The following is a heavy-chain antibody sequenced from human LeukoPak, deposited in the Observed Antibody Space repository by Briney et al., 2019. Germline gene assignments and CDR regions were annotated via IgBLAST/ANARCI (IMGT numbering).Heavy chain of an antibody. CDR1: GFTFSSYS. J-gene: IGHJ5*02. CDR3: AREAIPAAGTLNWFDP. V-gene: IGHV3-21*01. CDR2: ISSSSSYI. D-gene: IGHD6-13*01. Sequence: PGRSLRLSCAASGFTFSSYSMNSVRQAPGKGLEWVSSISSSSSYIYYADSEKGRFTISRDNAKNSLYLQMNSLRAEDTAVYYCAREAIPAAGTLNWFDPWGQGTLVTVSS.